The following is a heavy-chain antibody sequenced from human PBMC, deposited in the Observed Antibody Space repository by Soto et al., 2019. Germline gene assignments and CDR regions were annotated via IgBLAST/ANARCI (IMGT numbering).Heavy chain of an antibody. CDR2: ISSTSSTI. V-gene: IGHV3-48*02. J-gene: IGHJ3*02. CDR3: AGEGGRHCSPTRCYNAFDI. D-gene: IGHD2-2*02. CDR1: GFSFSAFS. Sequence: PGGSLRLSCASSGFSFSAFSMNWVRQAPGKGLEWVSYISSTSSTIYYGDSVKGRFTISRDNAKNSLYLQMNSLRDEDTAVYYCAGEGGRHCSPTRCYNAFDIWGQGTMVTVSS.